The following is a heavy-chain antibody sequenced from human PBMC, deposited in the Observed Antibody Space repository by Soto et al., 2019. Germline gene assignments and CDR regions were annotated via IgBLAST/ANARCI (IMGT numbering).Heavy chain of an antibody. CDR2: IYYSGST. CDR1: GGSISSYY. D-gene: IGHD1-26*01. J-gene: IGHJ4*02. V-gene: IGHV4-59*08. CDR3: ARLSPWSRGADY. Sequence: SETLSLTCTVSGGSISSYYWSWIRQPPGKGLEWIGYIYYSGSTNYNPSLKSRVNISVDTSKNQFSLKLSSVTAADTAVYYCARLSPWSRGADYWGQGTLVTVSS.